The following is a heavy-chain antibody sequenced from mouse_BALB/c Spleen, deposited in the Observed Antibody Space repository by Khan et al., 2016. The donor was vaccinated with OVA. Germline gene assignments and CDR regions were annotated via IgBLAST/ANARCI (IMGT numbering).Heavy chain of an antibody. J-gene: IGHJ2*01. D-gene: IGHD1-1*01. CDR2: ITSGGSYT. CDR1: GFTFSSYS. CDR3: TRDMNYYGSSFYFDY. Sequence: EVELVESGGGLVKPGGSLRLSCEASGFTFSSYSMSWVRQTPEKRLEWVATITSGGSYTYYPDSVQGRFTISRDNAKHTLYLHMSSLKSEDTAIYYCTRDMNYYGSSFYFDYWGQGTTLTVSA. V-gene: IGHV5-6-4*01.